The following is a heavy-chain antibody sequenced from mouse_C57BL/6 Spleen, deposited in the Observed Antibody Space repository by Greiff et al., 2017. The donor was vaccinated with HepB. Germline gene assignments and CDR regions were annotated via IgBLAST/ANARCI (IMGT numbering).Heavy chain of an antibody. CDR2: IDPSDSYT. CDR1: GYTFTSYW. Sequence: VQLQQPGAELVKPGASVKLSCKASGYTFTSYWMQWVKQRPGQGLEWIGEIDPSDSYTNYNQKFKGKATLTVDTSSSTAYMQLSSLTSEDSAVYYCARLLRYWFAYWGQGTLVTVSA. V-gene: IGHV1-50*01. J-gene: IGHJ3*01. D-gene: IGHD1-1*01. CDR3: ARLLRYWFAY.